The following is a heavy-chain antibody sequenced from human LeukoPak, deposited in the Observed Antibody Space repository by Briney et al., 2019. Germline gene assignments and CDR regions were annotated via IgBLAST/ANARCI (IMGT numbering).Heavy chain of an antibody. Sequence: ASVKVSCKASGYTFNFYYVHWVRQAPGQGLEWMGIINPNSGGTTYAQKFQGRVTLTGDTSASTVFMELSSLTSEDAAVYYCAREGFCSGTNCPAVYWGQGTLVTVSS. CDR2: INPNSGGT. D-gene: IGHD2-2*01. CDR1: GYTFNFYY. CDR3: AREGFCSGTNCPAVY. J-gene: IGHJ4*02. V-gene: IGHV1-46*02.